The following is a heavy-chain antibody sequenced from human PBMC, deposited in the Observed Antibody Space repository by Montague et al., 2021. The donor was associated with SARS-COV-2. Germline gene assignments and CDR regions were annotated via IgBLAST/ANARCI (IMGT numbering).Heavy chain of an antibody. V-gene: IGHV4-34*01. CDR2: INHSANT. Sequence: SETLSLTCAVYGGSLSGYYWSWIRQPPEKGLEWIGEINHSANTKYNPSLKSPVTISIDTSENQFSLKVTSVTAADTATYYCASGIYPSGSYYNRYYYGLNIWGPGTTVIVSS. D-gene: IGHD3-10*01. CDR3: ASGIYPSGSYYNRYYYGLNI. J-gene: IGHJ6*02. CDR1: GGSLSGYY.